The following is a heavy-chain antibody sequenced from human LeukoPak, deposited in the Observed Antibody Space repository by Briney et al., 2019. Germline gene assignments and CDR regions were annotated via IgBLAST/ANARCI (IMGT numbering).Heavy chain of an antibody. J-gene: IGHJ4*02. Sequence: GGSLRLSCAVSGFTFSNYGMHWVRQAPGKGLEWVAVIWYDGSNKYYADSVKGRFTISRDNSKNMLYLQMNSLRAEDTAVYYCANNFDYWGQGTLVTVSS. V-gene: IGHV3-33*06. CDR2: IWYDGSNK. CDR3: ANNFDY. CDR1: GFTFSNYG.